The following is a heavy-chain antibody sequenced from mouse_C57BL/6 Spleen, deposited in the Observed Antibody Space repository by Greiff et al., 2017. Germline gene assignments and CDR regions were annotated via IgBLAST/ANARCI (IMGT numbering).Heavy chain of an antibody. V-gene: IGHV1-69*01. CDR3: ARGGDGRGYFDV. CDR1: GYTFTSYW. Sequence: QVQLQQPGAELVMPGASVKLSCKASGYTFTSYWMHWVKQRPGQGLEWIGEIDPSASYTTYNQKFKGKATLTADNSSSTAYMQLRSLAAEDSAVYDCARGGDGRGYFDVWGTGTTVTVSS. D-gene: IGHD2-3*01. J-gene: IGHJ1*03. CDR2: IDPSASYT.